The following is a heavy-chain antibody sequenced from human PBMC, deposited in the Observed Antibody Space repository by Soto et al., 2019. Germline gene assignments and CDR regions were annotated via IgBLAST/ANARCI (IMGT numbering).Heavy chain of an antibody. D-gene: IGHD3-3*01. CDR1: GFSFSNAW. CDR3: TTTSIGLYFDH. V-gene: IGHV3-15*01. J-gene: IGHJ4*02. Sequence: QLLESGGGLVKPGGSLRLSCTASGFSFSNAWMSWVRQAPGKGLEWVGRIKTKTNGATTDYAAPVQGRFRISRDDSKNTLFLQMDSLQTEDTAVYYCTTTSIGLYFDHWGQGTLVTVSS. CDR2: IKTKTNGATT.